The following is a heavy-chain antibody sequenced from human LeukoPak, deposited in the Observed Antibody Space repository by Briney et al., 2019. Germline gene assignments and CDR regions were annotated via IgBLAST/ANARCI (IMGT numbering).Heavy chain of an antibody. V-gene: IGHV1-18*01. CDR1: GYTFTSYG. J-gene: IGHJ6*02. D-gene: IGHD4-17*01. CDR2: ISAYNGNT. Sequence: ASVKVSCKASGYTFTSYGISWVRQAPGQGLEWVGWISAYNGNTNYAQKLQGRVTMTTDTFTSTAYMELRSLRSDDTAVYYCARNYGDYYGMDVWGQGTTVTVSS. CDR3: ARNYGDYYGMDV.